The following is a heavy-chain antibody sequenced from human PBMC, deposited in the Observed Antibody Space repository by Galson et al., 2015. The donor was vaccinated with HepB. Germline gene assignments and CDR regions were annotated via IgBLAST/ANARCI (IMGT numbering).Heavy chain of an antibody. J-gene: IGHJ4*02. CDR1: GFTFSNFA. V-gene: IGHV3-30*01. CDR3: ARDKYSSGWYYFEY. D-gene: IGHD6-19*01. Sequence: SLRLSCAGYGFTFSNFAMHWVRQAPGKGLEWVAVISYDGSKTDYADSVTGRFTISRDNSKNTLYLDANSLRPEDTALYFCARDKYSSGWYYFEYWGQGTLVTVSS. CDR2: ISYDGSKT.